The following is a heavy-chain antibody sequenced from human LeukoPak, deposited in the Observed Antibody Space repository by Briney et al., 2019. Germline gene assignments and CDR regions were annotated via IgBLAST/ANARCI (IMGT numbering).Heavy chain of an antibody. V-gene: IGHV3-23*01. J-gene: IGHJ4*02. CDR1: GSTFSSYA. Sequence: GGSLRLSCAASGSTFSSYAMSWVRQAPEKGLEWVATISGSGGGTYYADSVRGRFTISRDDSENTLYLQMNSLRAEDTAVYYCAKDHGRDRNNYFDYWGQGNLVTASS. CDR3: AKDHGRDRNNYFDY. CDR2: ISGSGGGT. D-gene: IGHD1-26*01.